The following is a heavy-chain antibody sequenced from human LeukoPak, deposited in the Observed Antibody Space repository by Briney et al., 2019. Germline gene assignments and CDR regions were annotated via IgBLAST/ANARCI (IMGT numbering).Heavy chain of an antibody. Sequence: TPSEALSLTCTVSGGSISSYYWSWIRQPAGKGLEWIGRIYTSGSTNYNPSLKSRVTMSVDTSKNQFSLKLSSVTAADTAVYYCARQGYYDYVWGNTYGMDVWGQGTTVTVSS. D-gene: IGHD3-16*01. CDR3: ARQGYYDYVWGNTYGMDV. CDR2: IYTSGST. CDR1: GGSISSYY. V-gene: IGHV4-4*07. J-gene: IGHJ6*02.